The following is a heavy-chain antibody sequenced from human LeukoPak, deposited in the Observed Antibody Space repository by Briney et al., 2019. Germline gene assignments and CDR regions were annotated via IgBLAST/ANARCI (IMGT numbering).Heavy chain of an antibody. CDR2: IYHSGST. CDR1: GYSISSGYY. V-gene: IGHV4-38-2*01. J-gene: IGHJ5*02. Sequence: SETLSLTCAVSGYSISSGYYWGWIRQPPGKGLEWIGSIYHSGSTYYNPSLKSRVTISVDTSKNQFSLKLSSVTAADTAVYYCAQRVRGGNNWFDPWGQGTVVTVSS. CDR3: AQRVRGGNNWFDP. D-gene: IGHD1-1*01.